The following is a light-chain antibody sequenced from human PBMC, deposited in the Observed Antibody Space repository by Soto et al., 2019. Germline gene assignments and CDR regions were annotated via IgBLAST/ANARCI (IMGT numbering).Light chain of an antibody. CDR2: GAS. J-gene: IGKJ1*01. Sequence: EIVMTQSPATLSVSPGERATLSCRASQSVSSDLAWYQQKPGQAPRLLIYGASTRATGIPARFSGSVSGTDFTLTISSLQSEDFAVYYCQQYNNWPLTFGQGTKVEIK. V-gene: IGKV3-15*01. CDR1: QSVSSD. CDR3: QQYNNWPLT.